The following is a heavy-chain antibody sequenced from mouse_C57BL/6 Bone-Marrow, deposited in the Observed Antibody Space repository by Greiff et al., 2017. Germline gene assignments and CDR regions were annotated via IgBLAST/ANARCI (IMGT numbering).Heavy chain of an antibody. Sequence: EVMLVESGGDLVKPGGSLKLSCAASGFTFSSYGMSWVRQTPDKRLEWVATISSGGSYTYYPDSVKGRFTISRDNAKNTLYLQMSSLKAEDTAMYYCARRIYYGNPWYFDVWGTGTTVTVSS. V-gene: IGHV5-6*02. J-gene: IGHJ1*03. CDR1: GFTFSSYG. D-gene: IGHD2-1*01. CDR2: ISSGGSYT. CDR3: ARRIYYGNPWYFDV.